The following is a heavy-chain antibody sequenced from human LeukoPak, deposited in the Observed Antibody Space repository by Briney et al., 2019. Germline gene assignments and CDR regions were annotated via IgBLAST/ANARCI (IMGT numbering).Heavy chain of an antibody. CDR3: ARGQLERGLDY. CDR2: IYTSGST. V-gene: IGHV4-4*07. Sequence: SETLSLTCTVSGGSISSYYCSWIRQPAGKGLEWIGRIYTSGSTNYNPSLKSRVTISVDTSKNQFSLKLSSVTAADTAVYYCARGQLERGLDYWGQGTLVTVSS. D-gene: IGHD1-1*01. J-gene: IGHJ4*02. CDR1: GGSISSYY.